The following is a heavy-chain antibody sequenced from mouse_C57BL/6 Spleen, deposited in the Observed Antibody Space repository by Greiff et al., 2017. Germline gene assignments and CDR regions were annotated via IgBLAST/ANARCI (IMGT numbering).Heavy chain of an antibody. V-gene: IGHV2-5*01. Sequence: QVQLKQSGPGLVQPSQSLSITCTVSGFSLTSYGVHWVRQSPGKGLEWLGVIWRGGSTDYNAAFMSRLSITKDNSKSQVFFKMNRLQADDTAIYYCAKNSGSSYGYFDVWGTGTTVTVSS. CDR3: AKNSGSSYGYFDV. J-gene: IGHJ1*03. D-gene: IGHD1-1*01. CDR2: IWRGGST. CDR1: GFSLTSYG.